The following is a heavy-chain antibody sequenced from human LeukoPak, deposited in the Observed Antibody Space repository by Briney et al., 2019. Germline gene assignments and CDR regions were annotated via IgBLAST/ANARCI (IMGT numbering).Heavy chain of an antibody. CDR1: GFTFSRYA. J-gene: IGHJ4*02. D-gene: IGHD3-3*01. V-gene: IGHV3-30*02. Sequence: GGSLRLSCAASGFTFSRYAMHWVHQAPGKGLEWVAFILYDGDGSTISYTGSVKGRFTISRDNSNNTLFLQMNSLREADTGVYFCAKDSAYDFWSGMTRQLDSWGQGTLVIVSS. CDR2: ILYDGDGSTI. CDR3: AKDSAYDFWSGMTRQLDS.